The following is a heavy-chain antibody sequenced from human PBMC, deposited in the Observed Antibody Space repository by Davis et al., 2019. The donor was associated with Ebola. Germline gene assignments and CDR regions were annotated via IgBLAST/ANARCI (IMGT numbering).Heavy chain of an antibody. CDR2: TYYTSKWYN. CDR3: ARGWLRSSFDY. D-gene: IGHD5-12*01. J-gene: IGHJ4*02. V-gene: IGHV6-1*01. Sequence: HSQTLSLTCVISGDSVPSGGWNWIRQSPSRGLEWLGRTYYTSKWYNDYAVSVKSRITISPDTSKNQLSLQLDSVTPEDTAVYYCARGWLRSSFDYWGQGTLVTVSS. CDR1: GDSVPSGG.